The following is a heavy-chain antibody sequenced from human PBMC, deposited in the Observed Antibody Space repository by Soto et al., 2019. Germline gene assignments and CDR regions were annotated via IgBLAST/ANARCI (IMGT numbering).Heavy chain of an antibody. J-gene: IGHJ5*02. Sequence: ASVKVSCKASGYTFTSYGISWVRQAPGQGLEWMGWISAYNGNTNYAQKLQGRVTMTTDTSTSAAYMELRSLRSDDTAVYYCASMITMVRGVIPWFDPWGQGTLVTVSS. CDR1: GYTFTSYG. CDR2: ISAYNGNT. V-gene: IGHV1-18*01. D-gene: IGHD3-10*01. CDR3: ASMITMVRGVIPWFDP.